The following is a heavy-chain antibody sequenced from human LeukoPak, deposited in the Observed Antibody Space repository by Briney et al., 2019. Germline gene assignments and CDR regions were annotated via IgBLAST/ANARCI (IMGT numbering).Heavy chain of an antibody. V-gene: IGHV3-7*01. D-gene: IGHD6-19*01. CDR1: GFNFSYFW. Sequence: GGSLRLSCAVSGFNFSYFWMSWVRQAPGKGLEWVANINQAGSEKYYVDSVKGRFTISRDNAKNLLALQMNSLRAEDTAVYYCARGQGWDDYGGQGNLVTVS. CDR3: ARGQGWDDY. J-gene: IGHJ4*02. CDR2: INQAGSEK.